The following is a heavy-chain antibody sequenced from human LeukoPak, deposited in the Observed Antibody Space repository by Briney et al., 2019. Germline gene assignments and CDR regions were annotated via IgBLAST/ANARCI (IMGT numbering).Heavy chain of an antibody. V-gene: IGHV1-18*01. CDR1: GYTFTSYG. J-gene: IGHJ4*02. CDR2: ISPYNGNT. D-gene: IGHD2-21*01. Sequence: PAASVKVSCKASGYTFTSYGISWVRQAPGQGLEWMGWISPYNGNTNYAPKFQGRLTMTTDTSTSTAYMELRSLRSDDTAVYYCARDRQCGYWGQGTLVTVSS. CDR3: ARDRQCGY.